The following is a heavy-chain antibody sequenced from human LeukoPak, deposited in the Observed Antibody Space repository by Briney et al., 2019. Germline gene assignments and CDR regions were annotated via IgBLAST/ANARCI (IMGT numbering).Heavy chain of an antibody. CDR3: ARIISSWYNWFDP. J-gene: IGHJ5*02. Sequence: PGGSLRLSCAASGFTGSSNHMSWVRQAPGPGLAWVSVIYSGGSTYYADSVKGRFTISRDNSKNTLYLQMNSLRAEDTAVYYCARIISSWYNWFDPWGQGTLVTVSS. CDR2: IYSGGST. CDR1: GFTGSSNH. V-gene: IGHV3-53*01. D-gene: IGHD2-8*02.